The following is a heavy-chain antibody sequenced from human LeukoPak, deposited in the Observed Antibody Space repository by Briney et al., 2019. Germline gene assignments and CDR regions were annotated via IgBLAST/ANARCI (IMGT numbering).Heavy chain of an antibody. CDR1: GDSVSTNY. Sequence: SETLSLTCTVSGDSVSTNYWSWIRQPPGKGLEWIGYISYTGSSNYNPSLPSLKSRITISVDTSKNQFSLKLSSVTAAETAVYYCARVGDWNDLVYWGQGTPVTVSS. CDR3: ARVGDWNDLVY. CDR2: ISYTGSS. J-gene: IGHJ4*02. V-gene: IGHV4-59*02. D-gene: IGHD1-1*01.